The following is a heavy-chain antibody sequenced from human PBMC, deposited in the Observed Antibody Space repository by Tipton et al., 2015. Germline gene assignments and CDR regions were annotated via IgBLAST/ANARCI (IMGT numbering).Heavy chain of an antibody. J-gene: IGHJ4*02. CDR1: SLSSYS. Sequence: SLSSYSMNWIRQHPGKGLEWIGYAHYSGSTYHNPSLKSRVTMSVDTSKNQFSLKLDSVTAADTAVYYCARGGSGWAFDYWGQGTLVSVSS. CDR3: ARGGSGWAFDY. V-gene: IGHV4-31*02. CDR2: AHYSGST. D-gene: IGHD6-19*01.